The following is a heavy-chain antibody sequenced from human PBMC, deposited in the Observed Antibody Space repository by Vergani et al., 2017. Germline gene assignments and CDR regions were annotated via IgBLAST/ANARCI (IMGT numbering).Heavy chain of an antibody. CDR2: IYRDGSST. Sequence: EVQLVESGGGLVQPGGSLRLSCAASVFTFSRYWMHWVRQAPGKGLVWVSRIYRDGSSTSYADSVKGRFTISRDNAKNTLYLQMNSLSAEDTAVYYCARDRHRSERYDYDSSGYARNGMDGWGEGTTVSVS. V-gene: IGHV3-74*01. CDR1: VFTFSRYW. CDR3: ARDRHRSERYDYDSSGYARNGMDG. J-gene: IGHJ6*02. D-gene: IGHD3-22*01.